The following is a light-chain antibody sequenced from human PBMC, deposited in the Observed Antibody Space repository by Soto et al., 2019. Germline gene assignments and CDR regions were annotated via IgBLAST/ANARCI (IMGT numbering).Light chain of an antibody. CDR3: QTWGTGIVV. CDR2: LNSDGSH. CDR1: SGHSTYA. J-gene: IGLJ2*01. Sequence: QLVLTQTPSASASLGASVKLTCTLSSGHSTYAIAWHQQQPEEGPRYLMKLNSDGSHTKGDGIPDRFSGSSSGAERYLTISSLQSEDAADYYCQTWGTGIVVFGGGTKLTVL. V-gene: IGLV4-69*01.